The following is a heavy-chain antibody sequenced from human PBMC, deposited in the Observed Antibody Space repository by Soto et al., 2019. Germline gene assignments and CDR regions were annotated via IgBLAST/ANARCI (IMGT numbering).Heavy chain of an antibody. V-gene: IGHV1-69*13. CDR1: GGTFSSYA. D-gene: IGHD6-13*01. Sequence: SVKVSCKASGGTFSSYAISWVRQAPGQGLEWMGGIIPIFGTANYAQKFQGRVTITADESTSTAYMELSSLRSEDTAVYYCERDPIRAAPGEDIDPWGQGTLVTVSS. CDR2: IIPIFGTA. J-gene: IGHJ5*02. CDR3: ERDPIRAAPGEDIDP.